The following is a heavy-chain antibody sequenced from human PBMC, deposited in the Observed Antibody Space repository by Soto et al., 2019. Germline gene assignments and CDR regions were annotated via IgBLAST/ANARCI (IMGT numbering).Heavy chain of an antibody. CDR2: IDGNDQK. CDR1: GFSLTTNGMS. J-gene: IGHJ4*02. Sequence: SGPTLVNPTHTLTLTCTLSGFSLTTNGMSVTWIRQPPGKALDRLALIDGNDQKYYNSSLKTRLTLSKDTSKNHVVLTMTNMDPLETGNYFCARLLKRGTSDWIHIDCWGQRILVTVCS. CDR3: ARLLKRGTSDWIHIDC. D-gene: IGHD5-18*01. V-gene: IGHV2-70*01.